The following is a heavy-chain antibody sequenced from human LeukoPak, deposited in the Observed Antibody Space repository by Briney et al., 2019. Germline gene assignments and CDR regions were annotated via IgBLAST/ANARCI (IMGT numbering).Heavy chain of an antibody. V-gene: IGHV3-9*01. CDR1: GFTFTDYT. CDR3: AREVMATASFDY. J-gene: IGHJ4*02. D-gene: IGHD5-24*01. CDR2: ISWNSGSI. Sequence: SGGSLRLSCAASGFTFTDYTMHRVRQAPGKGLEWVSGISWNSGSIGYADSVKGRFTISRDNAKNSLYLQMNSLRAEDTAVYYCAREVMATASFDYWGQGTLVTVSS.